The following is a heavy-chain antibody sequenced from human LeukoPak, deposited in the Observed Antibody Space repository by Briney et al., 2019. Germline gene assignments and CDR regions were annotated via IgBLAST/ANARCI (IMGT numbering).Heavy chain of an antibody. CDR3: ARGGVTWPCALDI. J-gene: IGHJ3*02. V-gene: IGHV4-34*01. CDR1: GGSFSGYY. CDR2: INHSGST. Sequence: PSETLSLTCAVYGGSFSGYYWSWIRQPPGKGLEWIGEINHSGSTNYNPSLKSRVTISVDTSKNQFSLKLSSVTAADTAVYYCARGGVTWPCALDIWGQGTMVNV. D-gene: IGHD3-10*01.